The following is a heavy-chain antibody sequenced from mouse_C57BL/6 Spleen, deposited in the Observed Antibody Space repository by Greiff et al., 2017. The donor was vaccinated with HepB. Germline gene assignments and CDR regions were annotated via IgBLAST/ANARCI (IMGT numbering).Heavy chain of an antibody. J-gene: IGHJ4*01. CDR1: GFTFSDYG. D-gene: IGHD1-1*01. CDR3: ASITTVEGYYYAMDY. V-gene: IGHV5-17*01. Sequence: EVMLVESGGGLVKPGGSLKLSCAASGFTFSDYGMHWVRQAPEKGLEWVAYISSGSSTIYYADTVKGRFTISRDNAKNTLFLQMTSLRSEDTAMYYCASITTVEGYYYAMDYWGQGTSVTVSS. CDR2: ISSGSSTI.